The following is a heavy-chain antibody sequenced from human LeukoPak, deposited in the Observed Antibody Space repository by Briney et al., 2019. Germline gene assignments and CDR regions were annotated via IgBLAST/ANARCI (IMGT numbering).Heavy chain of an antibody. CDR2: ISYDGSKE. J-gene: IGHJ4*02. Sequence: GGSLRLSCAASGFTFSSYWMTWVRQAPGKGLECVALISYDGSKESYADSVKGRFTISRDNSKNTLYLQMNSLRAEDTAVYYCARVSSDNWNDDETAGFDYWGQGTLVTVSS. D-gene: IGHD1-1*01. CDR3: ARVSSDNWNDDETAGFDY. CDR1: GFTFSSYW. V-gene: IGHV3-30-3*01.